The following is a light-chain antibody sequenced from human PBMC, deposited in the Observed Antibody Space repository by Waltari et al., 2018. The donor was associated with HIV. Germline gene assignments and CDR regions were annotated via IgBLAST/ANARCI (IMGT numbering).Light chain of an antibody. Sequence: QSALTQPRSVSGSPGQSVTMSCSGTSSDVGGYKYVSCYQQHQGTAPKLLIYDGNKRPSGGSDRFSCSKSGNTASLTISGLQVEDDADYYCCSYAGSYTYVVLGGGTKLTVL. CDR3: CSYAGSYTYVV. CDR1: SSDVGGYKY. V-gene: IGLV2-11*01. CDR2: DGN. J-gene: IGLJ2*01.